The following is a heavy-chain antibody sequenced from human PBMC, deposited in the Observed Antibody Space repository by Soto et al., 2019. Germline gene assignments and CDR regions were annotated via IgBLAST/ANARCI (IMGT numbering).Heavy chain of an antibody. CDR3: ARADRARSNWFDP. J-gene: IGHJ5*02. CDR2: INPNSGGT. D-gene: IGHD6-6*01. V-gene: IGHV1-2*02. CDR1: GYTFTGYY. Sequence: ASVKVSCKASGYTFTGYYMHWVRQAPGQGLEWMGWINPNSGGTNYAQKFQGRVTMTRDTSISTAYMELSRLGSDDTAVYYCARADRARSNWFDPWGQGTLVTVSS.